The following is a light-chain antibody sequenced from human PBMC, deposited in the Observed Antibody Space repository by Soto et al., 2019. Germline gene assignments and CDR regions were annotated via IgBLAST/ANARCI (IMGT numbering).Light chain of an antibody. CDR1: QNVNSRY. V-gene: IGKV3-20*01. J-gene: IGKJ1*01. Sequence: EIVLAQSPGTLSLSPGERATLSCRASQNVNSRYLAWYQQKPGQAPRLLIYSASSRATGIPDRFSGSGSGTDFTLTISRLEPEDFAVYYCQQYGSSPRTFGQGTKVDIK. CDR2: SAS. CDR3: QQYGSSPRT.